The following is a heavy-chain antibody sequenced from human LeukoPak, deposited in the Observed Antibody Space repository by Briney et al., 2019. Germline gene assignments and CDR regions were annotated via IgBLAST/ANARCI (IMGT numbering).Heavy chain of an antibody. CDR3: ARTHYPKGLGEFDY. D-gene: IGHD3-16*01. Sequence: GESLKISCKGSGYRFTNNWIGWVRQMSGKGLEWVGIINPGGSETRYGPSFQGQVTISADKSISTAYLQWSSLKASDTAMYYCARTHYPKGLGEFDYWGQGTLVTVSS. J-gene: IGHJ4*02. CDR2: INPGGSET. V-gene: IGHV5-51*01. CDR1: GYRFTNNW.